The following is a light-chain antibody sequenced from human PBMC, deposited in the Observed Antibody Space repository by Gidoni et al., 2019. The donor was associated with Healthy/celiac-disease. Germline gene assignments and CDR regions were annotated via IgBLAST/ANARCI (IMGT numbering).Light chain of an antibody. V-gene: IGLV1-44*01. J-gene: IGLJ2*01. CDR3: AAWDDSLNGDVV. Sequence: QSVLTQPPSASGTPGQRVTISCSGSSSNIGRNTVNWYQQLPGTAPKLLIYSDTQRPSGVPDRFSGSKSGTSASLAISGLQSEDEADYYCAAWDDSLNGDVVFGGGTKLTVL. CDR1: SSNIGRNT. CDR2: SDT.